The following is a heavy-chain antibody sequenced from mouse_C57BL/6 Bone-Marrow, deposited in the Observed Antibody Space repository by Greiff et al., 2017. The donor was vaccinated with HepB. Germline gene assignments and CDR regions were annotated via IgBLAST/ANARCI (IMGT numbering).Heavy chain of an antibody. CDR1: GYTFTDYY. CDR3: ARRRRAWFAY. V-gene: IGHV1-26*01. Sequence: VQLKQSGPELVKPGASVKISCKASGYTFTDYYMNWVKQSHGKSLEWIGDINPNNGGTSYNQKFKGKATLTVDKSSSTAYMELRSLTSEDSAVYYCARRRRAWFAYWGQGTLVTVSA. J-gene: IGHJ3*01. CDR2: INPNNGGT.